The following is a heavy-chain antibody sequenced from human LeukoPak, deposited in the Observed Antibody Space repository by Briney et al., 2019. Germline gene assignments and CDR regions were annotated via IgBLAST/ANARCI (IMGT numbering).Heavy chain of an antibody. Sequence: SETLSLTCAVSGGSISSSNWWSWVRQPPGKGLEWIGEIYHSGSTNYNPSLKSRVTISVDKSKNQFSLKLSSVTAADTAVYYCAREGALMTMVRGVRSAFDIWGQGTMVTVSS. J-gene: IGHJ3*02. CDR1: GGSISSSNW. V-gene: IGHV4-4*02. D-gene: IGHD3-10*01. CDR3: AREGALMTMVRGVRSAFDI. CDR2: IYHSGST.